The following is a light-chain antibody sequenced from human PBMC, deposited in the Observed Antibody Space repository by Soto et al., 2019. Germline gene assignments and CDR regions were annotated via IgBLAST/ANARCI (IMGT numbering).Light chain of an antibody. CDR1: QSVKSR. CDR2: DAF. CDR3: QQHHEWPLT. Sequence: EKVMTQSPATLSVSPGERATLSCRASQSVKSRLAWYQQKPGQAPRLLIYDAFTRATGIPARFSGSASGTEFTLTISSLQSEDFAVYYRQQHHEWPLTLGGGTKVDIK. J-gene: IGKJ4*01. V-gene: IGKV3-15*01.